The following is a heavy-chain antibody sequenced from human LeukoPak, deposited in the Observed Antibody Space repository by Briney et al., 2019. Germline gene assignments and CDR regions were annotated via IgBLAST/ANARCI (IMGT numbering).Heavy chain of an antibody. Sequence: GGSLRLSCAASGFTFSNAWMSWVRQAPGQGLEWVSAISGSGGSTYYADSVKGRFTISRDNSKNTLYLQMNSLRAEDTAVYYCAKEARELLWFGELLWYFDYWGQGTLVTVSS. D-gene: IGHD3-10*01. J-gene: IGHJ4*02. CDR1: GFTFSNAW. CDR3: AKEARELLWFGELLWYFDY. V-gene: IGHV3-23*01. CDR2: ISGSGGST.